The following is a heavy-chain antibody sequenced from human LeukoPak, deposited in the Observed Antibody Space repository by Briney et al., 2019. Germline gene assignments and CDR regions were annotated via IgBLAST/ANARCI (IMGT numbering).Heavy chain of an antibody. CDR2: IYYTGII. Sequence: PSDTLSLTCNVSGDSITSHYWNWIRQPPGKGLEWIGYIYYTGIIKYNPSLTSRVSMSVDTSKNRFFLKMKSVTAADTAVYHCARSVDYFDNTGPHMMFDYWGQGSLVTVSS. D-gene: IGHD3-22*01. CDR1: GDSITSHY. J-gene: IGHJ4*02. CDR3: ARSVDYFDNTGPHMMFDY. V-gene: IGHV4-59*07.